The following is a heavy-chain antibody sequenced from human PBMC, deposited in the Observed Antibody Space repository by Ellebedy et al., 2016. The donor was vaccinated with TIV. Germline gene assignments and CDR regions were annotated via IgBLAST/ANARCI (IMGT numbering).Heavy chain of an antibody. CDR1: GYTFSGHF. J-gene: IGHJ4*02. V-gene: IGHV1-2*06. D-gene: IGHD2-2*01. CDR3: ARRGGCSSSSCSLDF. CDR2: IDPMTGDT. Sequence: ASVKVSXXASGYTFSGHFMHWVRQAPGQGLAWMGRIDPMTGDTNYAQKFQGRVTMTRDTSTSTVYMEVSSLRSEDTAVYYCARRGGCSSSSCSLDFWGQGTLVTVSS.